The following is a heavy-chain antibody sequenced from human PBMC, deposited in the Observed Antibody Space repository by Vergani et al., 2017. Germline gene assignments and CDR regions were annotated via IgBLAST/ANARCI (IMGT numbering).Heavy chain of an antibody. CDR2: ISGSGGST. V-gene: IGHV3-23*01. J-gene: IGHJ3*02. CDR1: GFTFSSYA. Sequence: EVQLLESGGGLVQPGGSLRLSCAASGFTFSSYAMSWVRQAPGKGLEWVSAISGSGGSTYYADSVKGRFTISRDNSKNTLYLQMNSLRAEVTAVYYCAKGDRYSSGWYMGDAFDIWGQGTMVTVSS. D-gene: IGHD6-19*01. CDR3: AKGDRYSSGWYMGDAFDI.